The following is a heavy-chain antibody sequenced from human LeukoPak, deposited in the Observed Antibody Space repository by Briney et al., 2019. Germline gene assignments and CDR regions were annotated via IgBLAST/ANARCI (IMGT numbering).Heavy chain of an antibody. Sequence: SETLSLTCTVSGGSISSSSYYWGWIRQPPGKGLEWIGSIYYGGNTYYNPSLMSRVTISVDTSKNQFSLKLSSVTAADTAVYYCARVVPRTRRLYLSGWHWFDPWGQGTLVTVSS. J-gene: IGHJ5*02. CDR1: GGSISSSSYY. CDR2: IYYGGNT. CDR3: ARVVPRTRRLYLSGWHWFDP. V-gene: IGHV4-39*07. D-gene: IGHD6-19*01.